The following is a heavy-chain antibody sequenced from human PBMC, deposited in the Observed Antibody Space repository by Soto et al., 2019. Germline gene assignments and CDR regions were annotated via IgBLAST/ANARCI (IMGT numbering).Heavy chain of an antibody. V-gene: IGHV4-34*01. CDR3: ASNHGMRYSGYDAYYYYMDV. CDR1: GGSFRGYY. Sequence: ETLSLTCAVYGGSFRGYYWSWIRQPPGQGLEWIGEINHSGSTNYNPPLKSRVTISVDTSKNQFSLKLSSVTAADTAVYYCASNHGMRYSGYDAYYYYMDVWGKGTTVTVSS. D-gene: IGHD5-12*01. J-gene: IGHJ6*03. CDR2: INHSGST.